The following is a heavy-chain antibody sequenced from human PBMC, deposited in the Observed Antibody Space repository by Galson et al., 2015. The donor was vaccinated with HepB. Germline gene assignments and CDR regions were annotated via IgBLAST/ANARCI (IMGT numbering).Heavy chain of an antibody. D-gene: IGHD2-2*01. Sequence: SLRLSCAASGFTVSSNYMSWVRQAPGKGLEWVSVIYSGGSTYYADSVKGRFTISRHNSKNTLYLQMNSLRAEDTAVYYCAKVVPAAILDWYFDLWGRGTLVTVSS. CDR1: GFTVSSNY. CDR2: IYSGGST. J-gene: IGHJ2*01. CDR3: AKVVPAAILDWYFDL. V-gene: IGHV3-53*04.